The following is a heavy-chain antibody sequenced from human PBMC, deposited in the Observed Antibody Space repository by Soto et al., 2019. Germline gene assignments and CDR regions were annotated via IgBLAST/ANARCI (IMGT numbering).Heavy chain of an antibody. CDR1: GFTFSSYS. D-gene: IGHD6-19*01. J-gene: IGHJ6*02. CDR3: AKDITVAGSRWGYYYYYGLDV. V-gene: IGHV3-30*18. CDR2: ISYDGSNK. Sequence: GGSLRLSCAASGFTFSSYSMHWVRQAPGKGLEWVAVISYDGSNKYYADSVKGRLTISRDNSKNTLYLQMNSLRAEDTAVYYCAKDITVAGSRWGYYYYYGLDVWGQGTTVTVS.